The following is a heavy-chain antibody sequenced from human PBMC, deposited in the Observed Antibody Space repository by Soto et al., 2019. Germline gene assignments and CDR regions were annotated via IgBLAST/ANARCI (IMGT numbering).Heavy chain of an antibody. CDR1: GFTFSTYA. D-gene: IGHD1-26*01. J-gene: IGHJ4*02. Sequence: EVPLLESGGGLVQPGGSLRLSCAASGFTFSTYAMRWVRQAPERGLEGVSAIRGSGGSTYYADSVKGRFTISRDNSMNSLYLQMNGLRSEDTDVYYCASRGSGSYYDYWGQGTLVTVSS. CDR3: ASRGSGSYYDY. CDR2: IRGSGGST. V-gene: IGHV3-23*01.